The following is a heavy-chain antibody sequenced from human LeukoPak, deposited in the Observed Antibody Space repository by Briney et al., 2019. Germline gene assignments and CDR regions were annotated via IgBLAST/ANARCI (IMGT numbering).Heavy chain of an antibody. Sequence: GGSLRLSCAASGFDFSTYAIHWGRQAPGKGLEWVAVISYDGSDKYYADSVKGRFTISRDNSKNTLYLQMNSLRAEDTAVYYCARAPGGYSYGSLNLDYWGQGTLVTVSS. CDR2: ISYDGSDK. CDR3: ARAPGGYSYGSLNLDY. V-gene: IGHV3-30*04. CDR1: GFDFSTYA. D-gene: IGHD5-18*01. J-gene: IGHJ4*02.